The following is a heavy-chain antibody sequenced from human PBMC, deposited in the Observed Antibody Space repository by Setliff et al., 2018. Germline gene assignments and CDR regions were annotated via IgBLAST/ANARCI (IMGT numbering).Heavy chain of an antibody. CDR2: TIPLLPLP. CDR1: GGSFA. D-gene: IGHD1-7*01. V-gene: IGHV1-69*10. J-gene: IGHJ6*03. Sequence: ASVKVSCKASGGSFAITWVRQAPGQGLEWMGGTIPLLPLPNYAVKFQGRVRITADKSTNTAYMELSSLTYEDTAVYYCARSAISGTTKKYYYYMDVWGQGTTVTVSS. CDR3: ARSAISGTTKKYYYYMDV.